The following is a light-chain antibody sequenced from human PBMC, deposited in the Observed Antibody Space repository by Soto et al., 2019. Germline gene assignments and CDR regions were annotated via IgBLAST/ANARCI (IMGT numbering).Light chain of an antibody. J-gene: IGLJ2*01. CDR1: SSDVGGYNY. CDR3: SSYAGNNVVI. CDR2: EVT. Sequence: QSALTQPASASGSPRQSVTISCTGTSSDVGGYNYVSWYQQHPGKVPKLLIYEVTRRPSGVPDRFSGSKSGNTASLTVSALQAEDEAHYYCSSYAGNNVVIFGGGTKLTVL. V-gene: IGLV2-8*01.